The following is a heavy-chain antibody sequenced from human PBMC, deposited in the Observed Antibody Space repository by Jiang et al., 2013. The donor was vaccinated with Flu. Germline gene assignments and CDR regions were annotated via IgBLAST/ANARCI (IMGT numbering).Heavy chain of an antibody. D-gene: IGHD2-2*02. J-gene: IGHJ4*02. CDR2: MNPNSGNT. V-gene: IGHV1-8*01. Sequence: EVKKPGASVKVSCKASGYPFSSYDINWVRQATGQGLEWMGWMNPNSGNTGYAQKFQGRLIMTRDTSTSTAYMELSSLTSEDAAVYYCARGLRLIAAIYHFDYWGQGTLVTVSS. CDR3: ARGLRLIAAIYHFDY. CDR1: GYPFSSYD.